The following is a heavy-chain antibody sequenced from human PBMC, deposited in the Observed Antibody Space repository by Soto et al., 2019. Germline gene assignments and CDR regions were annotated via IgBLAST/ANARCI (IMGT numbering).Heavy chain of an antibody. J-gene: IGHJ6*04. Sequence: PXCSLCLSCSASGFTCSNAWMSWFRQAPGKGLDWVGRIKSKTDAGTIDYAAPAKGRFAISRDDSKNTLYLQMNNLETEDTGVYYCTTEWRVRGVSMDVCGERATVTVSS. V-gene: IGHV3-15*01. CDR2: IKSKTDAGTI. CDR3: TTEWRVRGVSMDV. CDR1: GFTCSNAW. D-gene: IGHD3-10*01.